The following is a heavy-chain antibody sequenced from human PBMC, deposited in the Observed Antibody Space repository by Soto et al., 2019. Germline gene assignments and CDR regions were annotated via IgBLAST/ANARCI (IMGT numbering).Heavy chain of an antibody. CDR2: ISYDGSNK. CDR3: ARDGDYYYDSRGDYYYYYGMDV. D-gene: IGHD3-22*01. J-gene: IGHJ6*02. V-gene: IGHV3-30-3*01. Sequence: GGSLRLSCAASGFTFSSYAMHWVRQAPGKPLEWVAVISYDGSNKYYADSVKGRFTISRDNSKNTLYLQMNSLRAEGAAVYYFARDGDYYYDSRGDYYYYYGMDVWGQGTTVTVSS. CDR1: GFTFSSYA.